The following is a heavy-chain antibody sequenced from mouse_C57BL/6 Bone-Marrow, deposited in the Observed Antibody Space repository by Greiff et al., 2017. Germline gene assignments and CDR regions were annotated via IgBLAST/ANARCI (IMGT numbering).Heavy chain of an antibody. J-gene: IGHJ1*03. D-gene: IGHD1-1*01. CDR3: ARDYGSSYWYFDV. V-gene: IGHV1-85*01. CDR1: GYTFTSYD. CDR2: IYPRDGST. Sequence: QVQLQQSGPELVKPGASVKLSCKASGYTFTSYDINWVKQRPGQGLEWIGWIYPRDGSTKYNEKFKGKATLTVDTSSSTAYMELHSLTSEDSAVYCCARDYGSSYWYFDVWGRGTTVTVSS.